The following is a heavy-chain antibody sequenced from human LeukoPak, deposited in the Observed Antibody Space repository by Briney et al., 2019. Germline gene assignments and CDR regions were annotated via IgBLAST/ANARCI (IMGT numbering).Heavy chain of an antibody. J-gene: IGHJ6*03. CDR3: AGGINYYGSGSYWYYYYYMDV. CDR2: INHSGST. D-gene: IGHD3-10*01. V-gene: IGHV4-34*01. Sequence: SETLSLTCAVYGGSFSGYYWSWIRQPPGKGLEWIGEINHSGSTNYNPSLKSRVTISVDTSKNQFSLKLSSVTAADTALHYCAGGINYYGSGSYWYYYYYMDVWGKGTTVTVSS. CDR1: GGSFSGYY.